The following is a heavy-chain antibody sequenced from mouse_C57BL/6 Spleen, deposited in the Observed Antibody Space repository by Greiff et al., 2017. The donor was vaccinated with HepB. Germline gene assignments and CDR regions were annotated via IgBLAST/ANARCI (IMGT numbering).Heavy chain of an antibody. V-gene: IGHV1-69*01. CDR1: GYTFTSYW. Sequence: VQLQQPGAELVMPGASVKLSCKASGYTFTSYWMHWVKQRPGQGLEWIGEIDPSDSYTNYNQKFKGKSTLTVDKSSSTAYMQLSSLTSEDSAVYYCARCYGSSHSWFAYWGQGTLVTVSA. D-gene: IGHD1-1*01. J-gene: IGHJ3*01. CDR2: IDPSDSYT. CDR3: ARCYGSSHSWFAY.